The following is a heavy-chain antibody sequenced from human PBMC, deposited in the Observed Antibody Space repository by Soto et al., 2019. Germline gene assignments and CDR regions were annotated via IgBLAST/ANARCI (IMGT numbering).Heavy chain of an antibody. CDR2: ISGSGGST. V-gene: IGHV3-23*01. D-gene: IGHD2-2*01. CDR1: GFTFSSYA. J-gene: IGHJ6*02. Sequence: GGSLRLSCAASGFTFSSYAMSWVRQAPGKGLEWVSAISGSGGSTYYADSVKGRFTISRDNSKNTLYLQMNSLRAEDTAVYYCAKLQNPVVVVVPAAYYYGMDVWGQGTTVTVSS. CDR3: AKLQNPVVVVVPAAYYYGMDV.